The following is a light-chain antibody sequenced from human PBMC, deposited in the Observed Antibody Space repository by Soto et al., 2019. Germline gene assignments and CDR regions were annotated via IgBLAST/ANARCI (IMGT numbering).Light chain of an antibody. CDR1: QTISSW. J-gene: IGKJ1*01. CDR2: KAS. V-gene: IGKV1-5*03. CDR3: QHYNSYSEA. Sequence: DIQMTQSHSTLSGSVGDRVTITCRASQTISSWLAWYQQKPGKAPKLLIYKASTLKSGVPSRFSGSGSGTEFTLTISSLQPDDFATHYCQHYNSYSEAFGQATKVDIK.